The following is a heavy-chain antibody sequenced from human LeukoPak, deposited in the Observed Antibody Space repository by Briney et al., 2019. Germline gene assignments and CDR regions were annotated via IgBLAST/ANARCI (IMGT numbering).Heavy chain of an antibody. CDR1: GFTFITYA. D-gene: IGHD6-19*01. Sequence: GGSLRLSCAASGFTFITYAMSWVRQAPGKGLEWVSGISGSGGSTYYADSVRGRFTISRDNSKNTLYLQMNSLRADDTAVYYCARDPIPNSSGWSPHVWFDPWGQGTLVTVSS. CDR2: ISGSGGST. J-gene: IGHJ5*02. V-gene: IGHV3-23*01. CDR3: ARDPIPNSSGWSPHVWFDP.